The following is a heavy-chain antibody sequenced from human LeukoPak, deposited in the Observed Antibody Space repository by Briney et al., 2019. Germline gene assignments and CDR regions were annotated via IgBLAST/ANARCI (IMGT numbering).Heavy chain of an antibody. D-gene: IGHD3-22*01. CDR1: GYTFTSYY. CDR3: ARDDPGYDSSGYYFPLRY. Sequence: ASVTVSCKASGYTFTSYYMHWVRQAPGQGLEWMGIINPSGGSTSYAQKFQGRVTMTRDTSTSTVYMELSSLRSEDTAVYYCARDDPGYDSSGYYFPLRYWGQGTLVTVSS. V-gene: IGHV1-46*01. J-gene: IGHJ4*02. CDR2: INPSGGST.